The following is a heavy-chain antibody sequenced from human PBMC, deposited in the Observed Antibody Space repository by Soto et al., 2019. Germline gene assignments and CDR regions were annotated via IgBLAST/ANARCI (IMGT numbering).Heavy chain of an antibody. J-gene: IGHJ3*02. CDR2: IYYSGST. Sequence: PSETLSLTCTVSGGSISSSSYYWGWIRQPPGKGLEWIGSIYYSGSTYYSPSLKSRVTISVDTSKNQFSLKLSSVTAADTAVYYCARSPSIAAHIDAFDIWGQGTMVTVSS. CDR3: ARSPSIAAHIDAFDI. CDR1: GGSISSSSYY. V-gene: IGHV4-39*01. D-gene: IGHD6-6*01.